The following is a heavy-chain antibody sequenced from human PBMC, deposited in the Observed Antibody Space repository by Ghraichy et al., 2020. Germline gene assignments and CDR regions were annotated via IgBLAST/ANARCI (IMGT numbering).Heavy chain of an antibody. Sequence: SVKVSCKASGGTFSSYAISWVRQAPGQGLEWMGGIIPIFGTANYAQKFQGRVTITADESTSTAYMELSSLRSEDTAVYYCARPPDIVVVPAATGSGDYYYGMDVWGQGTTVTVSS. CDR3: ARPPDIVVVPAATGSGDYYYGMDV. D-gene: IGHD2-2*01. CDR2: IIPIFGTA. J-gene: IGHJ6*02. CDR1: GGTFSSYA. V-gene: IGHV1-69*13.